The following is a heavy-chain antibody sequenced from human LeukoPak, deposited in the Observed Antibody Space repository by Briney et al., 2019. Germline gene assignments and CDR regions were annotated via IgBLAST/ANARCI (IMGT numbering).Heavy chain of an antibody. CDR2: INAGNGNT. V-gene: IGHV1-3*03. CDR1: GYTFTSYA. D-gene: IGHD3-22*01. Sequence: ASVKVSCKASGYTFTSYAMHWVRQAPGQRLEWMGWINAGNGNTKYSREFQGRVTITRNTSISTAYMELSSLRSEDTAVYYCARGSYYDSSNLDYWGQGTLVTVSS. J-gene: IGHJ4*02. CDR3: ARGSYYDSSNLDY.